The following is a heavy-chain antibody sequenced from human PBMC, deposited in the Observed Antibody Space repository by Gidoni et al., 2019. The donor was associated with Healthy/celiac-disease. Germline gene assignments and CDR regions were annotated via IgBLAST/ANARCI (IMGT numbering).Heavy chain of an antibody. CDR2: IRSKAYGGTT. CDR1: GFTFGAYA. D-gene: IGHD3-10*01. J-gene: IGHJ4*02. CDR3: TRGFGGLYYYGSGSYHFDY. V-gene: IGHV3-49*04. Sequence: EVQLVESGGGLVQPGRSLRLSCTASGFTFGAYAMSWVRQAPGKGLAWVGFIRSKAYGGTTEYAASVKGRFTISRDDSKSIAYLQMNSLKTEDTAVYYCTRGFGGLYYYGSGSYHFDYWGQGTLVTVSS.